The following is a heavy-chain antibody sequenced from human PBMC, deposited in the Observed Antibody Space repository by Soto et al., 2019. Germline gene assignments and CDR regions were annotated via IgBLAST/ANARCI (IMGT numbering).Heavy chain of an antibody. D-gene: IGHD2-2*01. Sequence: QVQLQESGPGLVRPSETLSLTCTVSGGSFSSYYWTWIRQSPGKGLERIGYIYYSGSTDSNPSLRGRLAISIDTSKNLFSLRLNSMTAADTAVYYCAGRDCSGTNCYYLDYYYMDVWGKGTTVTVSS. CDR3: AGRDCSGTNCYYLDYYYMDV. CDR1: GGSFSSYY. V-gene: IGHV4-59*08. CDR2: IYYSGST. J-gene: IGHJ6*03.